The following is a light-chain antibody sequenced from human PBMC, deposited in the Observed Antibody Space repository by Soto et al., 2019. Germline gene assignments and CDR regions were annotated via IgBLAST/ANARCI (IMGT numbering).Light chain of an antibody. CDR1: SSDVGAYTS. J-gene: IGLJ1*01. V-gene: IGLV2-14*01. CDR3: SSYISDTRSYV. CDR2: EVN. Sequence: QSVLTQPASVSGSPGQSITISCTGTSSDVGAYTSVSWYQHHPDKAPKVMIYEVNKRPSGVSLRFSGSKSGNTASLTISGLQADDEAHYYCSSYISDTRSYVFGTGTKLTVL.